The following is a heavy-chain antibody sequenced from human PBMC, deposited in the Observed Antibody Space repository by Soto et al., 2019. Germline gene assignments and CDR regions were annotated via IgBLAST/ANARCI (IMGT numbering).Heavy chain of an antibody. CDR3: ARLLWGDYYYYYGMYV. CDR2: IYSGGST. Sequence: GGSLRLSCAASGFTVSSNYMSWVRQAPGKGLEWVSVIYSGGSTYYADSVKGRFTISRDNSKNTLYLQMNSLRAEDTAVYYCARLLWGDYYYYYGMYVWGQGTTVTVSS. CDR1: GFTVSSNY. D-gene: IGHD3-10*01. V-gene: IGHV3-66*01. J-gene: IGHJ6*02.